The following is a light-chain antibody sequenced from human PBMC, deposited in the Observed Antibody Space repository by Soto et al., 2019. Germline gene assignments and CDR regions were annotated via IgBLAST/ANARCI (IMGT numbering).Light chain of an antibody. CDR1: QGIRDA. V-gene: IGKV1-17*01. J-gene: IGKJ2*01. CDR2: SAS. Sequence: DIQMTQSPSSLSASVGDRVTITCRASQGIRDAIGWYQQKPGKVPKRLIYSASSLQNGVPSRFSGSGSETVFTLTISSLQTEDFATYFCLQHCDYPFTFGQGTRLEI. CDR3: LQHCDYPFT.